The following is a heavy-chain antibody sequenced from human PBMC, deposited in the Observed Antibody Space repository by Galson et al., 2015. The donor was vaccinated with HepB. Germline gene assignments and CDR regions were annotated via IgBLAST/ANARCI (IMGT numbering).Heavy chain of an antibody. CDR3: ARGVYGSALLRSLTKDAFDI. CDR2: INAGNGNT. J-gene: IGHJ3*02. Sequence: SVKVSCKASGYTFTSYAMHWVRQAPGQRLEWMGWINAGNGNTKYSQKFQGRVTITRDTSASTAYMELRSLRSDDTAVYYCARGVYGSALLRSLTKDAFDIWGQGTMVTVSS. V-gene: IGHV1-3*01. D-gene: IGHD3-10*01. CDR1: GYTFTSYA.